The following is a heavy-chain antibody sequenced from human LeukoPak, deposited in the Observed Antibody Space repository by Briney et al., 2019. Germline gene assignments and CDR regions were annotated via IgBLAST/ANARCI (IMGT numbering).Heavy chain of an antibody. CDR1: GGSISSSNW. J-gene: IGHJ5*02. V-gene: IGHV4-4*02. D-gene: IGHD3-22*01. CDR3: ARKYYHDPKTFDP. Sequence: SETLSLTCDVTGGSISSSNWWSWVRQPPGKGLEWIGEIYHSGSTNYNSSLKSRVTISVDKSRNQFSLKLTPVTAADTAVYYCARKYYHDPKTFDPWGQGTLVTVSS. CDR2: IYHSGST.